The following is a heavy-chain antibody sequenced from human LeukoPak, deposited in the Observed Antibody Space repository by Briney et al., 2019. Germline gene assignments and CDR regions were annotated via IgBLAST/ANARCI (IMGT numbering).Heavy chain of an antibody. D-gene: IGHD6-25*01. CDR2: IGTSSTTI. J-gene: IGHJ6*03. CDR3: VRFAAGGSYYYYMDV. Sequence: HTGGSPRLSCAASGFTFSTYAMNWVRQPPGKGLEWVSNIGTSSTTIYYADSVKGRFTISRDNAKNSLYLQMNSLRADDTAVYYCVRFAAGGSYYYYMDVWGKGTTVTVSS. V-gene: IGHV3-48*01. CDR1: GFTFSTYA.